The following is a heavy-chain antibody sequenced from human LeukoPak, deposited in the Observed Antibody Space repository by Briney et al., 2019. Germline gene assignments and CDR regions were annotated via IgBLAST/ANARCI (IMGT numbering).Heavy chain of an antibody. CDR2: IRYDGSNK. J-gene: IGHJ6*03. CDR3: AKDDYYMDV. CDR1: GFTFSSYS. Sequence: GGSLRLSCAASGFTFSSYSMNWVRQAPGKGLEWVAFIRYDGSNKYYADSVKGRFTISRDNSKNTVYLQMNSLRPEDTAMYYCAKDDYYMDVWGKGTTVTVSS. V-gene: IGHV3-30*02.